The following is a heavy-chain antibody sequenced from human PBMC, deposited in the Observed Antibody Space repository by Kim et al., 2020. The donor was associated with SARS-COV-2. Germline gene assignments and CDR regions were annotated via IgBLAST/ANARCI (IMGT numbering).Heavy chain of an antibody. V-gene: IGHV3-30*04. CDR3: ARDDSVRQLFAAQWFDP. J-gene: IGHJ5*02. D-gene: IGHD3-10*01. CDR1: GFTFSDYA. Sequence: GGSLRLSCAASGFTFSDYAIFWVRQAPGKGLEWVAVISFDGRNNFFADSVKGRFTISRDNSTNTVFLQMNSQRVDDTAVYYCARDDSVRQLFAAQWFDP. CDR2: ISFDGRNN.